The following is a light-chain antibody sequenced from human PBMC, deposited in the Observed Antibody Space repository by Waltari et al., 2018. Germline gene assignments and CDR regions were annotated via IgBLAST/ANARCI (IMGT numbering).Light chain of an antibody. Sequence: DIQMTQSPSSLSASVGDRVTFTCQATQDITTSLSWFQQKPGEAPRLLIYDASTLQPGVPSRFSGTGSATGFSLTITSLQRDDSATYYCRHCHSLPCTFARRPKLNIK. CDR3: RHCHSLPCT. J-gene: IGKJ2*02. CDR2: DAS. CDR1: QDITTS. V-gene: IGKV1-33*01.